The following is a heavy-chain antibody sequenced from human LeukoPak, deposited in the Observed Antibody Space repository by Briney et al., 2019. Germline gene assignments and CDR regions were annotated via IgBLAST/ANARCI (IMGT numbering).Heavy chain of an antibody. J-gene: IGHJ4*02. CDR3: ARGAVVVAATPRAMGY. Sequence: ASVKVSCKASGYTFTSYAMHWVRQAPGQRLEWMGWINAGNGNTKYSQKFQGRVTITRDTSAGTAYMELSSLRSEDTAVYYCARGAVVVAATPRAMGYWGQGTLVTVSS. V-gene: IGHV1-3*01. CDR2: INAGNGNT. CDR1: GYTFTSYA. D-gene: IGHD2-15*01.